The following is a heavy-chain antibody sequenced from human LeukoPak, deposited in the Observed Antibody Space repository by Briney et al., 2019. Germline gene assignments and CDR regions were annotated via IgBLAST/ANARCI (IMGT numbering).Heavy chain of an antibody. J-gene: IGHJ4*02. V-gene: IGHV1-69*05. CDR3: ASSRGYGRVFDY. Sequence: SVKVSCKASGGTFSSYAISWVRQAPGQGLEWMGGIIPIFGTANYAQKFQGRVTITTDESTSTAYMELSSLRSEDTAVYYCASSRGYGRVFDYWGQGTLVTVSS. CDR2: IIPIFGTA. D-gene: IGHD1-26*01. CDR1: GGTFSSYA.